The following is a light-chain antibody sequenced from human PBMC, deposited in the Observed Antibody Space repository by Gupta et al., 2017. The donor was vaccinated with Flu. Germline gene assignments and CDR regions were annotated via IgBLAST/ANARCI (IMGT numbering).Light chain of an antibody. Sequence: QSVLTQPPSVSGAPGQRVTISCSGRSSNIGAGYDVHWYQQHPGTAPKLLFYGNNNRPAGVPDRFSGSKSGTAASLAITGLQAEEAADYYCHAYDSSMSVVFGGGTKLTVL. CDR2: GNN. J-gene: IGLJ2*01. V-gene: IGLV1-40*01. CDR3: HAYDSSMSVV. CDR1: SSNIGAGYD.